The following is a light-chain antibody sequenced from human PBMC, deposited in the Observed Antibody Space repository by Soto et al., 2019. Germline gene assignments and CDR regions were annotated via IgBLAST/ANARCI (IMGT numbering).Light chain of an antibody. CDR1: QNIFTW. CDR2: KAS. J-gene: IGKJ2*03. V-gene: IGKV1-5*03. CDR3: QQYSSYYS. Sequence: DIQMTQSPSTLYASIGDRVTITCRASQNIFTWLAWYQKKPGKAPTLLIYKASNLQSGVPSRFSGSGFGTELPLTIAGLQPADFASYYGQQYSSYYSFGQGTKLEIK.